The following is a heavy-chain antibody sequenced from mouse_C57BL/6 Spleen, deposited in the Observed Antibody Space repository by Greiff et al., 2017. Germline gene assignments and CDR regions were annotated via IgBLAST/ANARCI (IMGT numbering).Heavy chain of an antibody. D-gene: IGHD1-1*01. CDR1: GYTFTSYW. CDR3: ARTGSSSYFDY. CDR2: IHPNSGRT. Sequence: QVQLQQPGAELVKPGASVKLSCKASGYTFTSYWMHWVKQRPGQGLEWIGMIHPNSGRTNYNEKFKSKATLTVDKSSSTAYMQLSSLTSEDSAVYYCARTGSSSYFDYWGQGTTLTVSS. V-gene: IGHV1-64*01. J-gene: IGHJ2*01.